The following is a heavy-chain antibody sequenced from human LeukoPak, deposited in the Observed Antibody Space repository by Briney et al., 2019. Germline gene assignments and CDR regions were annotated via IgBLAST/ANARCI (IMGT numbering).Heavy chain of an antibody. Sequence: SEALSLTCAVSGGSFSDYQWNWVRQSPGKGLEWLGEISHSGTTTYNPSLKSRVTISVDTSKNQFSLKLRSVTAADTAVYYCARDSGGWGQGTLVTVSS. J-gene: IGHJ4*02. CDR2: ISHSGTT. CDR3: ARDSGG. D-gene: IGHD3-10*01. V-gene: IGHV4-34*01. CDR1: GGSFSDYQ.